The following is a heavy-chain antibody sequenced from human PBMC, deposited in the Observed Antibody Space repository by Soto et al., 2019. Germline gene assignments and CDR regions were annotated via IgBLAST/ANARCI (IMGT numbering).Heavy chain of an antibody. D-gene: IGHD6-19*01. J-gene: IGHJ4*02. V-gene: IGHV4-4*07. CDR3: ARTHEGYSSGWEDY. Sequence: QVQLQESGPGLVKPSETLSLTCTVSGGSISSYYWSWIRQPAGKGLEWIGRIYTSGSTNYNPSLKSRVTRSVDTSKNQFSLKLSSVTAADTAGYYCARTHEGYSSGWEDYWGQGTLVTVSS. CDR2: IYTSGST. CDR1: GGSISSYY.